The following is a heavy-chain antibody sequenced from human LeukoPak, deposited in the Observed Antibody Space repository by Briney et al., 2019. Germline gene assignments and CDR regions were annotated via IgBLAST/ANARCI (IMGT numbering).Heavy chain of an antibody. Sequence: SETLSLTCTVSGGSISSYYWSWIRQPPGKGLEWIGYSSISGSASYNPSLTSRVTISVDRSRNQFSLNLSCVSATDTAVYYCARRGGSAWNPLDYWGQGTLVTVSS. CDR1: GGSISSYY. V-gene: IGHV4-4*08. CDR3: ARRGGSAWNPLDY. J-gene: IGHJ4*01. D-gene: IGHD6-19*01. CDR2: SSISGSA.